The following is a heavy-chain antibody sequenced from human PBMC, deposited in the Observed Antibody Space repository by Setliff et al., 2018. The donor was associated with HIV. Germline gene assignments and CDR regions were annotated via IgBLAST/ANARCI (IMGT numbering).Heavy chain of an antibody. CDR3: AKGQDGLRYNWFDP. V-gene: IGHV3-23*01. J-gene: IGHJ5*02. CDR1: GFTFSSYA. CDR2: ISSSSSDI. Sequence: PGGSLRLSCAASGFTFSSYAMSWVRQAPGKGLEWGASISSSSSDIYYADSVKGRFTISRDNSKNMLYLQMNSLRAEDTAVYYCAKGQDGLRYNWFDPWGHGTLVTVSS.